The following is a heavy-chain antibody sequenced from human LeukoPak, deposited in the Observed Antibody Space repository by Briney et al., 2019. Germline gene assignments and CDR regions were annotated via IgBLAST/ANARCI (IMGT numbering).Heavy chain of an antibody. V-gene: IGHV3-30*04. Sequence: PGGSLRLSCAPSGFTFSSSNMHWVRQSPAKGLEWVALISYDGTKTYYAESVKGRFTISRDNSKNTLFLQMDSLSAEDTAMYYCQREWFGESNWGQGTLVTVSS. J-gene: IGHJ4*02. CDR2: ISYDGTKT. CDR3: QREWFGESN. CDR1: GFTFSSSN. D-gene: IGHD3-10*01.